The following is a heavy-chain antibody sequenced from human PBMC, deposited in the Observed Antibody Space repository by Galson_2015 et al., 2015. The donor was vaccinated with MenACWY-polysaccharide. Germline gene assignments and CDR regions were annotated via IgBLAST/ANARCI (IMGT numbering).Heavy chain of an antibody. J-gene: IGHJ4*02. CDR3: ARERWVRGVFFDQ. V-gene: IGHV3-7*01. CDR2: IKQDGSEK. Sequence: SLRLSCAASGFTFSTFWMSWVRQAPGKELEWVANIKQDGSEKYLVDSVKGRFTISRDNAENSLFLQMNSLRVEDTAVYYCARERWVRGVFFDQWGQGTLVTVSS. CDR1: GFTFSTFW. D-gene: IGHD3-10*01.